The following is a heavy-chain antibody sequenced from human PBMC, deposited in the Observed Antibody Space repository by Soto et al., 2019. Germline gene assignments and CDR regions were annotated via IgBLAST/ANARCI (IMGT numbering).Heavy chain of an antibody. Sequence: QVQLVQSGAEVKKPASSVKGSCKASGGTFSSYAISWVRQAPAQGLEWMGGISPIFGTANYARKFQGRVTIAADESTSTAYMELGSLRSEDTAVYYCAREPYSRSGDYYGMDVWGQGPTVTVSS. CDR3: AREPYSRSGDYYGMDV. J-gene: IGHJ6*02. CDR2: ISPIFGTA. V-gene: IGHV1-69*01. D-gene: IGHD6-6*01. CDR1: GGTFSSYA.